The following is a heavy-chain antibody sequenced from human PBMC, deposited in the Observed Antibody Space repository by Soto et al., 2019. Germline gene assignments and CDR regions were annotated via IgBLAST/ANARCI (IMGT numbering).Heavy chain of an antibody. CDR3: ARDSPEHSSSWYL. CDR1: GFTFSYYY. D-gene: IGHD6-13*01. J-gene: IGHJ4*02. V-gene: IGHV3-11*01. Sequence: PGGSLRLSCAASGFTFSYYYMSWIRQAPGKGLEWVSYISSSGSTIYYADSVKGRFTISRDNAKNSLYLQMNSLRAEDTAVYYCARDSPEHSSSWYLWGQGTLVTVSS. CDR2: ISSSGSTI.